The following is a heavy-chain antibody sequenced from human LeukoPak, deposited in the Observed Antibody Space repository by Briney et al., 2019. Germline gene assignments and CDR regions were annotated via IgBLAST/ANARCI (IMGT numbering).Heavy chain of an antibody. V-gene: IGHV1-46*01. D-gene: IGHD3-16*02. J-gene: IGHJ6*02. Sequence: ASVKVSCKASGGTFSSYAISWVRQAPGQGLEWMGIINPSGGSTSYAQKFQGRVTVTRDTSTSTVYMELSSLRSEDTAVYYCAREKAPPYDYVWGSYRSDYYYGMDVWGQGTTVTVSS. CDR3: AREKAPPYDYVWGSYRSDYYYGMDV. CDR2: INPSGGST. CDR1: GGTFSSYA.